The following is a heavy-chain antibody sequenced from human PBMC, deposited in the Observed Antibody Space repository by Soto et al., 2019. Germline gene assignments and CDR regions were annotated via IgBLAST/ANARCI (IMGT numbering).Heavy chain of an antibody. J-gene: IGHJ4*02. CDR2: ISYGGNTE. CDR3: VREEFEAGRGHFGC. V-gene: IGHV3-30-3*01. CDR1: GFTFSTSA. D-gene: IGHD6-13*01. Sequence: QVQVVESGGGVVQPGGSLRLSCAASGFTFSTSAMHWVRQAPGKGLEWMAAISYGGNTEYYADSVKGRFTVFRDISERTLNLQMKGLRTEDTAVYYCVREEFEAGRGHFGCWGQGTLVSVSS.